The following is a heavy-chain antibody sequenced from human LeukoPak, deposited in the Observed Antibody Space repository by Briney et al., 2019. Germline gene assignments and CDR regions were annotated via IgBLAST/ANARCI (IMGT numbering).Heavy chain of an antibody. CDR3: AGQQYIRGWYDAFDF. CDR1: GFTFSTYS. J-gene: IGHJ3*01. Sequence: GGSLTLSCAASGFTFSTYSMHCVSHPPGKGLEWLGLITYDSDNPMYHPSVKGRFLISRDTSKNQLYLQMNSLTAADTAVYYCAGQQYIRGWYDAFDFWGRGTMVTVSS. CDR2: ITYDSDNP. D-gene: IGHD6-19*01. V-gene: IGHV3-30*04.